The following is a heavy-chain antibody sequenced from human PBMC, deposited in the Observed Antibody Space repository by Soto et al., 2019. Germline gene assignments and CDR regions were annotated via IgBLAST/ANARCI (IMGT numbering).Heavy chain of an antibody. J-gene: IGHJ5*02. CDR3: ARGPHRGSYSIDP. V-gene: IGHV4-34*01. CDR1: GGSFSGYY. D-gene: IGHD1-26*01. Sequence: QVQLQQWGAGLLKPSETLSLTCAVYGGSFSGYYWSWIRQPPGKGLEWIGEINHSGSTNYNPALKSRVTISVDTSKNQFSLKLSSVTAADTAVYYCARGPHRGSYSIDPWGQGTLVTVSS. CDR2: INHSGST.